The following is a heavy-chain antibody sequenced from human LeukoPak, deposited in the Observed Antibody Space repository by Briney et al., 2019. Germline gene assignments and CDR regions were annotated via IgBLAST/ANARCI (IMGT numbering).Heavy chain of an antibody. V-gene: IGHV1-46*01. CDR3: ARAWESIAGYYFDY. J-gene: IGHJ4*02. D-gene: IGHD1-26*01. Sequence: ASVKVSCKASGYTFSSYHIHWVRQAPRQGLEWMGKINPSLNPGVDVTSYAQKFQGRVTMTRDISTNTVYMELSSLTSEDTAVYYCARAWESIAGYYFDYWGQGTLVTVSS. CDR2: INPSLNPGVDVT. CDR1: GYTFSSYH.